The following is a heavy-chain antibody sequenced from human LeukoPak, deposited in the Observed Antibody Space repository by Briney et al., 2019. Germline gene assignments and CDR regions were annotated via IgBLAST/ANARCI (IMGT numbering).Heavy chain of an antibody. V-gene: IGHV4-59*01. J-gene: IGHJ3*02. Sequence: PSETLSLTCTVSGGSISSYYWSWIRQPPGKGLEWIGYIYYSGSTNYNPSLKSRVTISVDTSKNQFSLKLSSVTAADTAVYYCARGTATIAVVPAAPTTVAFDIWGQGTMVTVSS. CDR1: GGSISSYY. D-gene: IGHD2-2*01. CDR3: ARGTATIAVVPAAPTTVAFDI. CDR2: IYYSGST.